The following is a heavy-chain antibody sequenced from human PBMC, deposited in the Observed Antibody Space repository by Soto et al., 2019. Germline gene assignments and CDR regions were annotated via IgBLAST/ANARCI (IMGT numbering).Heavy chain of an antibody. J-gene: IGHJ4*02. CDR2: ITGSGGGT. CDR1: GFTFSNYA. CDR3: AKRPLTAAGFDY. V-gene: IGHV3-23*01. Sequence: GGSLRLSWAASGFTFSNYAMTWVRQAPGKGLEWVSVITGSGGGTYFVDSVKGRFTISRDNSKNTVYLQMNSLRAEDTAVYYCAKRPLTAAGFDYWGQGTLVTVSS. D-gene: IGHD6-13*01.